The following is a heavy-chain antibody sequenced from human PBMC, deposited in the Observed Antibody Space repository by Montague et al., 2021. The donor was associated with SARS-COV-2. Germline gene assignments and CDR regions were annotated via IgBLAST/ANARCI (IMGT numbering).Heavy chain of an antibody. J-gene: IGHJ3*02. CDR1: GFTFSNYA. Sequence: SLRLSCAASGFTFSNYAMSWVRQAPGKGLEWVSTISISDGNTYYADSVKGRFTIPRDKSKNTLYLQMNSLRAEDTAVYYCAKDRQLVGDDAFDIWGQGTMVTVSS. CDR2: ISISDGNT. V-gene: IGHV3-23*01. D-gene: IGHD6-13*01. CDR3: AKDRQLVGDDAFDI.